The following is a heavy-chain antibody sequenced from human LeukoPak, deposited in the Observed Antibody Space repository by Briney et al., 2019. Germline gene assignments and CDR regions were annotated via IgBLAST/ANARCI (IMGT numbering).Heavy chain of an antibody. D-gene: IGHD6-19*01. J-gene: IGHJ3*02. Sequence: TSLKVSFKSSVYTFTSYNINYLRRSTGQPLEWIVWMNPNSGNTGYAQKFQGRVTMTRNTSIGTAYMELSSLRSEDTAVYYCARGYSSGLSIWGQGTMVTVSS. CDR3: ARGYSSGLSI. V-gene: IGHV1-8*01. CDR1: VYTFTSYN. CDR2: MNPNSGNT.